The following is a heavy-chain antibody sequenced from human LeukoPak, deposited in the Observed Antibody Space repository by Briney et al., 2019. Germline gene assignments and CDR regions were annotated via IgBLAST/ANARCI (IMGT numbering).Heavy chain of an antibody. V-gene: IGHV3-23*01. J-gene: IGHJ3*02. Sequence: GGSLRLSCAASGFTFSSYAMSWVRQAPGKGLEWVSAISGSGGSTYYADSVKGRFTISRDNSKNTLYLQMNSLRAEDTAVYCCAKSASMVRGVRWGDAFDIWGQGTMVTVSS. CDR1: GFTFSSYA. CDR2: ISGSGGST. D-gene: IGHD3-10*01. CDR3: AKSASMVRGVRWGDAFDI.